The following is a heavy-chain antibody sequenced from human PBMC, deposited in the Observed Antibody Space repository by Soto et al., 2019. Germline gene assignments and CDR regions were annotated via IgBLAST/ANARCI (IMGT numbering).Heavy chain of an antibody. V-gene: IGHV1-69*02. Sequence: QVQLVQSGAEVKKPGSSVKVSCKASGGTFSRYTFTWVRQAPGQGLEWMGRIIPIVDIPNYAQKFQGRVTIPADNSTSTAYMELSRLTSDDTAVYYCASHFTGVLVLGTSPPGGDNFGWDVWGQGTTVSVS. J-gene: IGHJ6*02. CDR1: GGTFSRYT. CDR3: ASHFTGVLVLGTSPPGGDNFGWDV. CDR2: IIPIVDIP. D-gene: IGHD2-8*02.